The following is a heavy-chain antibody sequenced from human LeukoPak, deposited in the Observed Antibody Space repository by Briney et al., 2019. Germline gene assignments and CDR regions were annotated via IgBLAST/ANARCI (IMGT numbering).Heavy chain of an antibody. V-gene: IGHV4-30-2*01. J-gene: IGHJ4*02. CDR3: ARDGEASPFDY. Sequence: SETLSLTCAVSGGSISSGGYSWSWIRQPPGKGLEWIGYIYHSGSTYYNPSLKSRVTISVDRSKNQFSLKLSSVTAADTAVYYCARDGEASPFDYWGQGTLVTVSS. CDR2: IYHSGST. CDR1: GGSISSGGYS.